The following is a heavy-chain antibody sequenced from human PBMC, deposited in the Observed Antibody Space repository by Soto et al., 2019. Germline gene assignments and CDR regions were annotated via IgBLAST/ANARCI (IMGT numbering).Heavy chain of an antibody. J-gene: IGHJ4*02. CDR1: GYTFTSYD. CDR3: ARGLKVRGVIITAY. V-gene: IGHV1-8*01. CDR2: MNPNSGNT. Sequence: QVQLVQSGAEVKKPGASVKVSCKASGYTFTSYDINWVRQATGQGLEWMGWMNPNSGNTGYAQKFQGKVTMTRNTAVSTAYRELSSLGAEDTAVYYCARGLKVRGVIITAYWGQGTLVTVAS. D-gene: IGHD3-10*01.